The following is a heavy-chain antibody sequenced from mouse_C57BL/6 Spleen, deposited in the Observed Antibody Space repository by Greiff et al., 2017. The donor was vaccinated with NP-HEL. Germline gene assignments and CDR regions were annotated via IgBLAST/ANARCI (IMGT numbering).Heavy chain of an antibody. CDR2: IDPSDSYT. D-gene: IGHD2-4*01. J-gene: IGHJ4*01. Sequence: QVQLQQPGAELVKPGASVKLSCKASGYTFTSYWMQWVKQRPGQGLEWIGEIDPSDSYTNYNQKFKGKATLTVDTSSSTAYMQLSSLTSEDSAVYYCARSRYYDYEDYAMDYWGQGTSVTVSS. CDR3: ARSRYYDYEDYAMDY. V-gene: IGHV1-50*01. CDR1: GYTFTSYW.